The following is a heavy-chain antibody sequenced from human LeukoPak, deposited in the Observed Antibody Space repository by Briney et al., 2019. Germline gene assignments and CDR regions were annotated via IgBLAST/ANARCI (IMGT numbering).Heavy chain of an antibody. D-gene: IGHD4-23*01. CDR3: ARLIYGGNPNDPFDI. CDR1: GYSISSGYY. V-gene: IGHV4-38-2*02. Sequence: MPSETLSLTCTVSGYSISSGYYCGWIRQPPGKGLEWIGSIYHSGSTYYNPSLKSRVTISVDTSKNQFSLKLSSVTAADTAVYYCARLIYGGNPNDPFDIWGQGTMVTVSS. CDR2: IYHSGST. J-gene: IGHJ3*02.